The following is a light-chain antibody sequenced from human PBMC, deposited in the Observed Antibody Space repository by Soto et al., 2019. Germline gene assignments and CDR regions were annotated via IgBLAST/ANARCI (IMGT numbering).Light chain of an antibody. J-gene: IGKJ2*01. CDR2: AAS. V-gene: IGKV1-39*01. CDR3: QQSFTTPLYT. CDR1: QSISNF. Sequence: DIHMTQSPSSLSASVGDRVTITCRASQSISNFLNWYQQKPGKAPNLLIYAASSLQSGVPSRFSGSGSGTDFTLTISSLQPEDFATYYCQQSFTTPLYTFGRGTKLEIK.